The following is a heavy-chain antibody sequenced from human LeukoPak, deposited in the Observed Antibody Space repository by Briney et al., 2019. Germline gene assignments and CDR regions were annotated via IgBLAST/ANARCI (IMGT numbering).Heavy chain of an antibody. Sequence: SVTVSFKASGGTFSSYAISWVRQAPGQGLERMGGIIPIFGTAKFVQKFQGRGMTTPDESTSTAYMELSSLRSEDTAVYYCARELRGTNIAARDNWFDPWGEGTLVTVSS. J-gene: IGHJ5*02. CDR3: ARELRGTNIAARDNWFDP. V-gene: IGHV1-69*13. CDR2: IIPIFGTA. CDR1: GGTFSSYA. D-gene: IGHD6-6*01.